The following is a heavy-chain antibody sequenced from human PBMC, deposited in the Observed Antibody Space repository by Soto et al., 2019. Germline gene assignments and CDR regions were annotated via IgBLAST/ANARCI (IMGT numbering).Heavy chain of an antibody. V-gene: IGHV1-46*01. CDR1: GYTFTSYY. J-gene: IGHJ6*01. Sequence: ASVKVSCKASGYTFTSYYMHWVRQAPGQGLEWMGIINPSGGSTSYAQKFQGRVTMTRDTSTSTVYMELSSLRSEDTAVYYCARERVAGTWAYYYYGMDVWGQGTTVTVPS. CDR3: ARERVAGTWAYYYYGMDV. CDR2: INPSGGST. D-gene: IGHD6-19*01.